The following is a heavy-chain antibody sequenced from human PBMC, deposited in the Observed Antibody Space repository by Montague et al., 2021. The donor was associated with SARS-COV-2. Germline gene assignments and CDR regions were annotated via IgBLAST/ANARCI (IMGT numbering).Heavy chain of an antibody. CDR1: GGSIISSFY. CDR2: IYYSGTT. V-gene: IGHV4-59*01. CDR3: ARVSHWGDFFDS. J-gene: IGHJ4*02. D-gene: IGHD7-27*01. Sequence: SETLSLTCTVSGGSIISSFYWGWIRQPPGKGLEWVGYIYYSGTTNYNPSLKSRVTISVDTSKNQFSLKLTSVTAADTAVYYCARVSHWGDFFDSWGQGGLVTVSS.